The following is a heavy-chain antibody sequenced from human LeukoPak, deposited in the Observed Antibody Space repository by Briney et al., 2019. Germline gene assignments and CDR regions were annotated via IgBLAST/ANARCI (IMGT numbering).Heavy chain of an antibody. V-gene: IGHV1-2*02. D-gene: IGHD6-19*01. CDR2: INPNSGGT. J-gene: IGHJ4*02. Sequence: SVKVSCKASGYTFTGYYMHWVRQAPGQGLEWMGWINPNSGGTNYAQKFQGRVTMTRDTSISTAYMELSRLRSDDTAVYYCARVRTWRYSSGWYGPVDYWGQGTLVTVSS. CDR1: GYTFTGYY. CDR3: ARVRTWRYSSGWYGPVDY.